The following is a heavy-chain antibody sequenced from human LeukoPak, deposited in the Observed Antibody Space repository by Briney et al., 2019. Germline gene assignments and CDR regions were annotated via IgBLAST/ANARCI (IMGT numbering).Heavy chain of an antibody. V-gene: IGHV4-59*08. J-gene: IGHJ4*02. CDR3: ARGDGYNHEIGF. Sequence: PSETLSLTCTVSGGSIRSYYWSWIRQPPGKGLEWIGYFYYSGSTNYNPSLKSRVTISVDTSKNQFSLKLSSVTAADTAVYYCARGDGYNHEIGFWGQGTLVTVSS. CDR1: GGSIRSYY. D-gene: IGHD5-24*01. CDR2: FYYSGST.